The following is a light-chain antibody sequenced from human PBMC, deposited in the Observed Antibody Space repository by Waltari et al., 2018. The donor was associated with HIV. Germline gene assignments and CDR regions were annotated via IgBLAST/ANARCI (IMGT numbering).Light chain of an antibody. J-gene: IGKJ2*01. Sequence: DIVMTQSPYSLAVPLGERATITCNSRQTVLYSSNKKNFLSWYQQKPGQPPKLLISWATTRDSGVPDRFSGSGSGTDFTLTVSSLQAEDVAFYYCQQYYSTPYTFGRGTKV. CDR1: QTVLYSSNKKNF. CDR2: WAT. V-gene: IGKV4-1*01. CDR3: QQYYSTPYT.